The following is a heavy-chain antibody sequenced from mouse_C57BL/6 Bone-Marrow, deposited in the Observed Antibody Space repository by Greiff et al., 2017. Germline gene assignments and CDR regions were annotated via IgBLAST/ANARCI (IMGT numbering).Heavy chain of an antibody. J-gene: IGHJ3*01. D-gene: IGHD1-1*01. CDR3: ARDYYVPSWFAY. Sequence: EVKLVESGPGLVKPSQSLSLTCSVTGYSITSGYYWNWIRQFPGNKLEWMGYISYDGSNNYNPSLKNRISITRDTSKNQFFLKLNSVTTEDTATYYCARDYYVPSWFAYWGQGTLVTVSA. CDR2: ISYDGSN. V-gene: IGHV3-6*01. CDR1: GYSITSGYY.